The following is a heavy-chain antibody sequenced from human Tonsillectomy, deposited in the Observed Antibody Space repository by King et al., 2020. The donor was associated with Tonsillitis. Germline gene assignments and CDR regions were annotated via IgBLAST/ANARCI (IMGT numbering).Heavy chain of an antibody. CDR1: GFTFSSYC. D-gene: IGHD3-16*01. V-gene: IGHV3-30*18. CDR2: ISYDGNNK. CDR3: AKDSSYVLGWYFDL. Sequence: VQLVESGGGVVQPGRSLRLSCAASGFTFSSYCMHWVRQAPGKGLEWVAVISYDGNNKYYADSVKGRFTISRDNSKSTLYLQMNSLRAEDTAVYFCAKDSSYVLGWYFDLCGRGTLVTVSS. J-gene: IGHJ2*01.